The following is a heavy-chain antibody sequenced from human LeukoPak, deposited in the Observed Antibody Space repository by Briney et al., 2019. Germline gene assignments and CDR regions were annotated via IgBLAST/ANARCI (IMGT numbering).Heavy chain of an antibody. CDR3: ARGYCSGGSCSRSNYFDY. V-gene: IGHV3-7*01. CDR1: GFTFSSYW. Sequence: GGSLRLSCAASGFTFSSYWMSWVRQAPGKGLEWVANIKQDGSEKYYVDSVKGRFTISRDNAKNSLYLQMSSLRAEDTAVYYCARGYCSGGSCSRSNYFDYWGQGTLVTVSS. J-gene: IGHJ4*02. CDR2: IKQDGSEK. D-gene: IGHD2-15*01.